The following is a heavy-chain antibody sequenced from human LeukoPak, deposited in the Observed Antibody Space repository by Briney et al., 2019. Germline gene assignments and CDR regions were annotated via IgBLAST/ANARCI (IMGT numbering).Heavy chain of an antibody. CDR3: ARDGGSSGRSRSDY. J-gene: IGHJ4*02. V-gene: IGHV3-21*01. CDR2: ISSSSSYI. Sequence: GGSLRLSCAASGFTFSSYSMNWVRQAPGKGLEWVSSISSSSSYIYYADSVKGRFTISRDNSKNTLYLQMNSLRAEDTAVYYCARDGGSSGRSRSDYWGQGTLVTVSS. CDR1: GFTFSSYS. D-gene: IGHD6-19*01.